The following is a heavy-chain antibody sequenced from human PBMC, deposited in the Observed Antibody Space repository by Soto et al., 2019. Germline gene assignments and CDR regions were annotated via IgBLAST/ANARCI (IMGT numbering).Heavy chain of an antibody. J-gene: IGHJ4*02. V-gene: IGHV3-23*01. CDR1: GFTFSSLA. CDR2: IDYSGGTT. CDR3: AKDPTRTSGGYYFDY. Sequence: EVQLLESGGGLVQPGGSLRLSCAASGFTFSSLAMGWVRQAPGKGLEWVSVIDYSGGTTYYTDSVKGRFTISRDNSKKTLYLQMNSLRAEDTAVYYCAKDPTRTSGGYYFDYWGQIALVTVSS. D-gene: IGHD6-19*01.